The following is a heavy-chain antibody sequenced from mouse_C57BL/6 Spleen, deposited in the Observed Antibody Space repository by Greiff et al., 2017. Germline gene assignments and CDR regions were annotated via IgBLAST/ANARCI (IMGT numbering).Heavy chain of an antibody. V-gene: IGHV1-53*01. J-gene: IGHJ4*01. D-gene: IGHD2-3*01. CDR3: ARDGWGDGYFYAMDY. CDR1: GYTFTSYW. Sequence: QVQLQQPGTELVKPGASVKLSCKASGYTFTSYWMHWVKQRPGQGLEWIGNINPSNGGTNYNEKFKSKATLTVDKSSSTAYMQLSSLTSEDSAVYYCARDGWGDGYFYAMDYWGQGTSVTVSS. CDR2: INPSNGGT.